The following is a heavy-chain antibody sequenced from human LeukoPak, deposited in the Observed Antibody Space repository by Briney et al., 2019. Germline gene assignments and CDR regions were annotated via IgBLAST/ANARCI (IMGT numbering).Heavy chain of an antibody. J-gene: IGHJ4*02. CDR2: LYDSG. V-gene: IGHV3-53*01. Sequence: HTGGSLRLSCAASGFSVSTSYMSWVRQAPGKGLEYVSVLYDSGDAESVKGRFTISRDSSKNTVYLQMNSLRVEDTAVYYCARAAYDSGGYTANHDFWGQGTLVTVSS. CDR1: GFSVSTSY. D-gene: IGHD3-22*01. CDR3: ARAAYDSGGYTANHDF.